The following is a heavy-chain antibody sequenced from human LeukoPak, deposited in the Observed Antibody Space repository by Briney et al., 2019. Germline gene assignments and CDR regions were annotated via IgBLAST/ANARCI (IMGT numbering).Heavy chain of an antibody. D-gene: IGHD3-22*01. J-gene: IGHJ3*02. CDR2: ISSSGSTI. V-gene: IGHV3-48*03. CDR3: AKSISSGYSTSGYDAFDI. Sequence: GGSLRLSCAASGFTFSSYEMNWVRQAPGKGLEWVSYISSSGSTIYYADSVKGRFTISRDNSKNTLYLQMNSLRAEDTAVYYCAKSISSGYSTSGYDAFDIWGQGTMVTVSS. CDR1: GFTFSSYE.